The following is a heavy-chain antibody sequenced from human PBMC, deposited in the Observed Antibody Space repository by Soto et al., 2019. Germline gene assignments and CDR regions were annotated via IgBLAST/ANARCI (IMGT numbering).Heavy chain of an antibody. CDR2: IYPGDSDT. V-gene: IGHV5-51*01. Sequence: PGESLKISCKGSGYSFTSYWIGWVRQMPGKGLEWMGIIYPGDSDTRYSPSFQGQVTISADKSISTAYLQWSSLKASDTAMYYCATLTNKDSSGWYFGMEVWGQGTTVTVSS. CDR1: GYSFTSYW. J-gene: IGHJ6*02. D-gene: IGHD6-19*01. CDR3: ATLTNKDSSGWYFGMEV.